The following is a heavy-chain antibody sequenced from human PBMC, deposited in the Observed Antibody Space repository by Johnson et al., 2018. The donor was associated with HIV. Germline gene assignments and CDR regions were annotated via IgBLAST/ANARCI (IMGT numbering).Heavy chain of an antibody. CDR1: GFTVSSNY. Sequence: VQLVESGGGLVQPGGSLRLSCAASGFTVSSNYMSWVRQAPGKGLEWVSVIYSGGSAYYADSVQGRFTISRDNSKNTLYLQMNSLRAEDTAVYYCARRGWELWTTQNAFDIWGQGTMVTVSS. D-gene: IGHD1-26*01. V-gene: IGHV3-66*01. J-gene: IGHJ3*02. CDR2: IYSGGSA. CDR3: ARRGWELWTTQNAFDI.